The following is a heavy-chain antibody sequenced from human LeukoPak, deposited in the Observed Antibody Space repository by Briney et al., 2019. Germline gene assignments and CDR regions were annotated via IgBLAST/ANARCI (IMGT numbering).Heavy chain of an antibody. Sequence: GVSLRLSCAASGITFHNYAIHWVRQAPGKGLEWVSGISWNSFNIGYADSVKGRFTISRDNAKNFLYLQMNSLRPEDTAFYYCVKDIGGAVAGTFDYWGQGTLVTVSS. CDR2: ISWNSFNI. J-gene: IGHJ4*02. V-gene: IGHV3-9*01. D-gene: IGHD6-19*01. CDR3: VKDIGGAVAGTFDY. CDR1: GITFHNYA.